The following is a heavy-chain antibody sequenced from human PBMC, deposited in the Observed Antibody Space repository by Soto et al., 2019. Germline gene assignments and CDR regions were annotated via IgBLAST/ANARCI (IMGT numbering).Heavy chain of an antibody. CDR2: ISYEGSNT. V-gene: IGHV3-30-3*01. D-gene: IGHD1-1*01. CDR3: ARVTPGNNLYYFSGLDF. J-gene: IGHJ6*02. CDR1: GFTFDTYG. Sequence: QVHLVESGGGVVQPGKSLRLSCVASGFTFDTYGIQWVRQAPGKGLQWVALISYEGSNTYYADSVRGRFTISRDNSKNTLYLQVNTLRPEDTGVYYCARVTPGNNLYYFSGLDFWGQGTSVTVSS.